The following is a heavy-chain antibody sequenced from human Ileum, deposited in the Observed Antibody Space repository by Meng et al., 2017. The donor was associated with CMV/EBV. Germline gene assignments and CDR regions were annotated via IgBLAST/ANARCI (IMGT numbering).Heavy chain of an antibody. V-gene: IGHV3-23*01. D-gene: IGHD2-2*02. CDR1: GFTFSTYA. J-gene: IGHJ4*02. CDR2: ITSGANT. Sequence: AASGFTFSTYAMGWVRQAPGKGLEWVSTITSGANTYYADSVKGRYTISRDNSKNTLYLQMDSLRAEDTAVYYCGKQNSTSYFTPFNYWGQGTLVTVSS. CDR3: GKQNSTSYFTPFNY.